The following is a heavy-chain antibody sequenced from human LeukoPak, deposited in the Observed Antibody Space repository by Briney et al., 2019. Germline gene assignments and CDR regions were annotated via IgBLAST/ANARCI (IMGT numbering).Heavy chain of an antibody. CDR1: GFTFSNAW. J-gene: IGHJ6*02. V-gene: IGHV3-15*01. Sequence: GGSLRLSCAASGFTFSNAWMSWVRQAPGQGLEWIGRNKSKTDGETTEYAAPVKGRFTISRDDSKNTLYLQMNSLKTEDAAVYYCTTLRLALAYGVDVWGQGTTVTVSS. CDR3: TTLRLALAYGVDV. CDR2: NKSKTDGETT. D-gene: IGHD5/OR15-5a*01.